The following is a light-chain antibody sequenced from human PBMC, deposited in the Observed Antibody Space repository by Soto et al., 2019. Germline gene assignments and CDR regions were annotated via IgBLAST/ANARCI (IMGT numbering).Light chain of an antibody. Sequence: EIVMTQSPANLSVSPGERATLSCRASQSVSSNLAWYQQKPVQGPRLLIYGASTRATGIPARFSGSGSGTESTLTISRLQSEDFAVYYCQQYNKWPPYTFVQGTKVEIK. J-gene: IGKJ2*01. V-gene: IGKV3-15*01. CDR1: QSVSSN. CDR3: QQYNKWPPYT. CDR2: GAS.